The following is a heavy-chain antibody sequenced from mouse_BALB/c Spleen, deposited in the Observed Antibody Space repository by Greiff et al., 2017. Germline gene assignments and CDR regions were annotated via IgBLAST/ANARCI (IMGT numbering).Heavy chain of an antibody. V-gene: IGHV1-5*01. J-gene: IGHJ4*01. CDR1: GYTFTSYW. CDR3: TKGGYDYDVMDY. CDR2: IYPGNSDT. D-gene: IGHD1-2*01. Sequence: EVQLQQSGTVLARPGASVKMSCKASGYTFTSYWMHWVKQRPGQGLEWIGAIYPGNSDTSYNQKFKGKAKLTAVTSTSTAYMELSSLTNEDSAVYYCTKGGYDYDVMDYWGQGTSVTVSS.